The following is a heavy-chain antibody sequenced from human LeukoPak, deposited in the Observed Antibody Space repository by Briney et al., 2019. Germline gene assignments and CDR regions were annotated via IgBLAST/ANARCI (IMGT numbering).Heavy chain of an antibody. Sequence: PSETLSLTCTVSGGSISGHYWNWIRQPPGKGLEWIGYIYYSGGTNYNPSLKSRVTISVDTSKNQFSLKLSSVTAADTAVYYCARVTTGLDYWGQGTLVTVSS. CDR3: ARVTTGLDY. CDR1: GGSISGHY. J-gene: IGHJ4*02. D-gene: IGHD1-1*01. CDR2: IYYSGGT. V-gene: IGHV4-59*11.